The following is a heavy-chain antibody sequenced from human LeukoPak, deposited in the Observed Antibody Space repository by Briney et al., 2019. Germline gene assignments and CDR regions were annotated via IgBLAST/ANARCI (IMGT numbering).Heavy chain of an antibody. CDR3: ARLYCSGGSCYSVEWFDP. D-gene: IGHD2-15*01. CDR2: IYYSGST. Sequence: KPSETLSLTCTVSGGSISSNIYYWGWIRQPPGKGLEWIGSIYYSGSTYYNPSLKSRVTISVDTSKNQFSLNLSSVTAADTAVYYCARLYCSGGSCYSVEWFDPWGQGTLVTVSS. J-gene: IGHJ5*02. CDR1: GGSISSNIYY. V-gene: IGHV4-39*01.